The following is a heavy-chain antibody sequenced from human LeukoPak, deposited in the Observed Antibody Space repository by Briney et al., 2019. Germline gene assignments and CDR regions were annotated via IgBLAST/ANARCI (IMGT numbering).Heavy chain of an antibody. J-gene: IGHJ4*02. CDR2: LIGSSGST. D-gene: IGHD5-12*01. CDR3: AKGAYDYIEIGYFDS. CDR1: GFTSTNYA. Sequence: GGSRRLSCAASGFTSTNYAMNWVRQAPGKGLEWVSVLIGSSGSTDYADSVKGRFTISRDTSKNTLFLQMNSLRAEDTAIYYCAKGAYDYIEIGYFDSWGQGTLVTVSS. V-gene: IGHV3-23*01.